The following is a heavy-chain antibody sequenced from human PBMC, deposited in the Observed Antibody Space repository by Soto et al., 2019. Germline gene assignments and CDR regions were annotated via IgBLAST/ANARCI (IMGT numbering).Heavy chain of an antibody. Sequence: SETLSLTCRVSGGSINSANYYWTWIRQLPGKGPEWIGNIYYSGTTFYNPSLKSRLTISIDTSRNQFSLQLTSVTAADTAVYFCARDQGYRDFFSASHYFDHMDIWGQGTTVTVSS. V-gene: IGHV4-30-4*01. CDR1: GGSINSANYY. CDR2: IYYSGTT. J-gene: IGHJ6*02. D-gene: IGHD3-3*01. CDR3: ARDQGYRDFFSASHYFDHMDI.